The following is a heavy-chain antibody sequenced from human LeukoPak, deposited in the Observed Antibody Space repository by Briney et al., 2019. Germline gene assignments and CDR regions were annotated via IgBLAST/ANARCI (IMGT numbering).Heavy chain of an antibody. CDR3: ARDSAELDVVVVAALRGPDYYYGMDV. Sequence: GGSLRLSCAASGFTFSDYYMSWIRQAPGKGLEWVSYISSSGSTIYYADSVKGRFTISRDNAKNSLYLQMNSLRAEDTAVYYCARDSAELDVVVVAALRGPDYYYGMDVWGQGTTVTVSS. J-gene: IGHJ6*02. V-gene: IGHV3-11*01. D-gene: IGHD2-15*01. CDR1: GFTFSDYY. CDR2: ISSSGSTI.